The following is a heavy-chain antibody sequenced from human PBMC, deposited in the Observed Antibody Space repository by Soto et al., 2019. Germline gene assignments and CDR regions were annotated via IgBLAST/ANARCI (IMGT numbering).Heavy chain of an antibody. D-gene: IGHD3-3*01. CDR3: ARGSYYYDFWSGPYPFDY. J-gene: IGHJ4*02. V-gene: IGHV1-8*01. CDR1: GYTFTSYD. CDR2: MNPNSGNT. Sequence: QVQLVQSGAEVKKPGASVKVSCKASGYTFTSYDINWVRQATGQGLEWMGWMNPNSGNTRYAQKFQGRVTMTRNTSISTAYMELSSLRSEDTAVYYCARGSYYYDFWSGPYPFDYWGQGTLVTVSS.